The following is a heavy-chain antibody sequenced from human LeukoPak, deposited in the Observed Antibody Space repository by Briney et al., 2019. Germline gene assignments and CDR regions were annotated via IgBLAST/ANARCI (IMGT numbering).Heavy chain of an antibody. D-gene: IGHD1-26*01. CDR2: VYYSGNP. J-gene: IGHJ4*02. CDR3: ARDQYSGRSDY. V-gene: IGHV4-59*01. CDR1: GGSISSYY. Sequence: PSETLSLTCTVSGGSISSYYWSWIRQPPGKGLECVGYVYYSGNPDYNPSLKSRVTISIDTSKNQFSLKLSSVTAADTAVYYCARDQYSGRSDYWGQGTLVTVSS.